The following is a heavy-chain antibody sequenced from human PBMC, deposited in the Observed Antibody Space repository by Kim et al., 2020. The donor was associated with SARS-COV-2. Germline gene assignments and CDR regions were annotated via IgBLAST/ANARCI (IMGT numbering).Heavy chain of an antibody. CDR2: ISGSGGST. CDR3: AKDKAWKYQLPRVFDY. CDR1: GFTFSSYA. V-gene: IGHV3-23*01. Sequence: GGSLRLSCAASGFTFSSYAMSWVRQAPGKGLEWVSAISGSGGSTYYADSVKGRFTISRDNSKNTLYLQMNSLRAEDTAVYYCAKDKAWKYQLPRVFDYWGQGTLVTVSS. J-gene: IGHJ4*02. D-gene: IGHD2-2*01.